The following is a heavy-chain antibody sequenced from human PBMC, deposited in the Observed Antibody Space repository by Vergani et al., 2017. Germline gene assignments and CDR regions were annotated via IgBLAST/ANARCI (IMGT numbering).Heavy chain of an antibody. D-gene: IGHD2-2*01. V-gene: IGHV3-23*01. Sequence: EVQLLESGGGLVQPGGSLRLSCAASGFTFNSSALTWVRQAPGKGLEWVSTISGSGASTYYADSVKGRFTISRDNSKNTLYLQVTSLRAEDTALYYCAKVEYQLTNYYYYYYMDVWGK. CDR3: AKVEYQLTNYYYYYYMDV. CDR2: ISGSGAST. CDR1: GFTFNSSA. J-gene: IGHJ6*03.